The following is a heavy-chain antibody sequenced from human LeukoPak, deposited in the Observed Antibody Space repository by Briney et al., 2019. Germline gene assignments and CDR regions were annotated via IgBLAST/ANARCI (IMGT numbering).Heavy chain of an antibody. J-gene: IGHJ5*02. CDR3: ARGSIYYDILTGYDP. V-gene: IGHV4-4*02. CDR2: INHSGST. CDR1: GGSISSSNW. Sequence: SGTLSLTCAVSGGSISSSNWWSWVRQPPGKGLEWIGEINHSGSTNYNPSLKSRVTISVDTSKNQFSLKLSSVTAAGTAVYYCARGSIYYDILTGYDPWGQGTLVTVSS. D-gene: IGHD3-9*01.